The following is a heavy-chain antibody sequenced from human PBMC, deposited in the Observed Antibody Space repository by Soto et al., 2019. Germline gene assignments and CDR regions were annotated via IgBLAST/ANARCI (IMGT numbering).Heavy chain of an antibody. CDR3: ATTRGIAVGGSFDY. D-gene: IGHD6-19*01. Sequence: SETLSLTCTVSGVSISSKNFYWGWIRQSPGKGLEWIGTLYSGSTFSSLSLKNRVTISVDTSKNQVSLKLRSVAAADTAIYYCATTRGIAVGGSFDYWGQGIQVTVSS. CDR1: GVSISSKNFY. V-gene: IGHV4-39*01. CDR2: LYSGST. J-gene: IGHJ4*02.